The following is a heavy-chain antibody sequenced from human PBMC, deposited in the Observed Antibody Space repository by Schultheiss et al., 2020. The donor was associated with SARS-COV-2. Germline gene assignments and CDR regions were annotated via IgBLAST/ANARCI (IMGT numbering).Heavy chain of an antibody. Sequence: GGSLRLSCAASGFTFSSYSMNWVRQAPGKGLEWVSSISSSSSYIYYADSVKGRFTISRDNAKNSLYLQMNSLRAEDTAVYYCARDEGRWELLRFDPWGQGTLVTVSS. V-gene: IGHV3-21*01. D-gene: IGHD1-26*01. CDR3: ARDEGRWELLRFDP. CDR2: ISSSSSYI. J-gene: IGHJ5*02. CDR1: GFTFSSYS.